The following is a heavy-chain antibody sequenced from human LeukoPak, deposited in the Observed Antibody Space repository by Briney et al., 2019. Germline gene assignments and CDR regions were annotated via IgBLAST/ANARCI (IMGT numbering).Heavy chain of an antibody. CDR2: IYYSGST. J-gene: IGHJ5*02. CDR3: ARATYYDFWSGYHNWFDP. Sequence: SETLSLTCTVSGGSISSYYWCWIRQPPGKGLEWIGYIYYSGSTNYNPSLKSRVTISVDTSKNQFSLKLSSVTAADTAVYYCARATYYDFWSGYHNWFDPWGQGTLVTVSS. CDR1: GGSISSYY. D-gene: IGHD3-3*01. V-gene: IGHV4-59*01.